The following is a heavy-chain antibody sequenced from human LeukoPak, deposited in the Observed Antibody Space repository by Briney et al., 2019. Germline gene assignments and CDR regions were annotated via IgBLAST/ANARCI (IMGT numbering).Heavy chain of an antibody. CDR3: ARDGSGRYYAYFDY. Sequence: ASVMVSCKASGYIFTSYYMYWVRQAPGQGLEWMGRTNPSGGSTSYAQKFQGRVTMTRDTSTSTVYMELSSLRSEDTAVYYCARDGSGRYYAYFDYWGQGTLVTVSS. D-gene: IGHD1-26*01. CDR1: GYIFTSYY. V-gene: IGHV1-46*01. J-gene: IGHJ4*02. CDR2: TNPSGGST.